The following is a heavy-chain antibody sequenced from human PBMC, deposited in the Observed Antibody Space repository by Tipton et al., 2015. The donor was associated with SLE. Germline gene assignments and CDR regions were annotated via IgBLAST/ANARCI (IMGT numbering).Heavy chain of an antibody. CDR2: INHSGST. Sequence: TLSLTCTVSGGSISSSGYDWGWIRQPPGKGLEWIEEINHSGSTNYNPSLKSRVTISVDTSKNQFSLKLSSVTAADTAVYYCARAAPLRFLERSLPAYGMDVWGQETTVTVSS. J-gene: IGHJ6*02. D-gene: IGHD3-3*01. CDR1: GGSISSSGYD. V-gene: IGHV4-39*07. CDR3: ARAAPLRFLERSLPAYGMDV.